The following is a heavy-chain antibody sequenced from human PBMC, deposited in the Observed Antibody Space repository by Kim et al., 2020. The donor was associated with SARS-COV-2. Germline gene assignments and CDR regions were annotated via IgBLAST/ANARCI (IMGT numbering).Heavy chain of an antibody. CDR3: AREGSSWSNWFDP. Sequence: AQKFQGRVTMTSNTSISTAYMELSSLRSEDTAVYYCAREGSSWSNWFDPWGQGTLVTVSS. D-gene: IGHD6-13*01. J-gene: IGHJ5*02. V-gene: IGHV1-8*01.